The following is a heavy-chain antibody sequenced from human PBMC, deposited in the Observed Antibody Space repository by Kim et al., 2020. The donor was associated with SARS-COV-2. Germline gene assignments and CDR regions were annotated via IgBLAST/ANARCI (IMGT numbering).Heavy chain of an antibody. Sequence: PSLKRRVTKSVDPSKNQFSLKVSAVTAADTAVYYCARGNTAAMAGRFDPWGQGTLVTVSS. V-gene: IGHV4-61*02. J-gene: IGHJ5*02. D-gene: IGHD2-2*01. CDR3: ARGNTAAMAGRFDP.